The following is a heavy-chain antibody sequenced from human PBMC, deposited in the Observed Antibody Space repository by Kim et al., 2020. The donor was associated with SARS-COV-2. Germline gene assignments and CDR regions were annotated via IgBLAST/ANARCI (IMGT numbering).Heavy chain of an antibody. CDR3: ARHPLTGYDY. D-gene: IGHD3-9*01. V-gene: IGHV1-18*01. CDR2: GNT. Sequence: GNTNYAQKLQGRVTMPTDTSTSTAYMELRSLRSDDTAVYYCARHPLTGYDYWGQGTLVTVSS. J-gene: IGHJ4*02.